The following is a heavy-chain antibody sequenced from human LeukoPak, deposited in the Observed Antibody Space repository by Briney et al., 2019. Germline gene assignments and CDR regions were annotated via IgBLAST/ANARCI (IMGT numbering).Heavy chain of an antibody. CDR1: GGTFSSYA. V-gene: IGHV1-69*04. D-gene: IGHD4-23*01. CDR2: IIPILGIA. CDR3: ARDLATVVTPYFDY. Sequence: ASVKVSCKASGGTFSSYAISWVRQAPGQGLERMGRIIPILGIANYAQKFQGRVTITADKSTSTAYMELSSLRSEDTAVYYCARDLATVVTPYFDYWGQGTLVTVSS. J-gene: IGHJ4*02.